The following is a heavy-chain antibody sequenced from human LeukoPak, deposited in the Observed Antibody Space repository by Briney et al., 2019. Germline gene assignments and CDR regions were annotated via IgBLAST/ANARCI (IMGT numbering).Heavy chain of an antibody. D-gene: IGHD3-10*01. Sequence: PGGSLRLSCVASGITFSNYIMAWVRQAPGKGLEWVSTIRGSGSRTYYADSVKGRFTVSRDNSKNTLYLQMNSLRAEDTAVYYCAKGLWDYYGSGIMYYTMDVWGQGTTVTVSS. CDR2: IRGSGSRT. CDR1: GITFSNYI. V-gene: IGHV3-23*01. J-gene: IGHJ6*02. CDR3: AKGLWDYYGSGIMYYTMDV.